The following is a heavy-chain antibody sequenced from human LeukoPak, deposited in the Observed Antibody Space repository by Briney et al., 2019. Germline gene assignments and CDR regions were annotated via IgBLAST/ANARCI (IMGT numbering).Heavy chain of an antibody. J-gene: IGHJ4*02. CDR2: IWYDGSNK. V-gene: IGHV3-33*01. D-gene: IGHD2-2*01. CDR1: GFTFSSYG. CDR3: ATDQYHLPDY. Sequence: GRSLRLSCAASGFTFSSYGMHWVRQAPGKGLEWVAIIWYDGSNKYYADSVKGRFTVSKDNSKNTLYLQMNSLRAEDTAVYYCATDQYHLPDYWGQGTLVTVPS.